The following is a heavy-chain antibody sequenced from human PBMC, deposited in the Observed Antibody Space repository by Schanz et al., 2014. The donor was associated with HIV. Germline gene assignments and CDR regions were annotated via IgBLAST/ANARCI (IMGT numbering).Heavy chain of an antibody. D-gene: IGHD6-19*01. Sequence: EVQLLESGGGLVQPGGSLRLSCAASGFTFSSYAMSWVRQAPGKGLEWVAGTSYDGRNTYYADSVKGRFSISRDNFKSTVVLQMDNVRVDDTALYFCAKEYVSGWGRQLYPMDVWGQGTAVIVSS. CDR2: TSYDGRNT. J-gene: IGHJ6*02. CDR3: AKEYVSGWGRQLYPMDV. V-gene: IGHV3-23*03. CDR1: GFTFSSYA.